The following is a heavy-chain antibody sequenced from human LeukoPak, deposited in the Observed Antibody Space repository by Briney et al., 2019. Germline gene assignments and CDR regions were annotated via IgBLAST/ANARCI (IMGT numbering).Heavy chain of an antibody. V-gene: IGHV4-39*07. Sequence: SETLSLTCSVSGGSITKNGYYWGWIRQSPETGLEWIGSMHYSGSTYYNPSLNSRVTISVDTSKNQFSLKLTSVTAADTTVYYCCGSGWFAGPFGYWGQGALVTVSS. CDR2: MHYSGST. CDR3: CGSGWFAGPFGY. CDR1: GGSITKNGYY. D-gene: IGHD6-19*01. J-gene: IGHJ4*02.